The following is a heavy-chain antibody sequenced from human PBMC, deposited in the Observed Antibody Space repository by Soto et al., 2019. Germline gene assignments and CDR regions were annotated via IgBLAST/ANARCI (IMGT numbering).Heavy chain of an antibody. CDR2: IRNRPNSYTT. Sequence: PGGSLRLSCAASGFTFSDHYMDWVRQAPGKGLELVGRIRNRPNSYTTQYAASVKGRFAVLRDDSENLVYLQMNDLKTEDTAVYYCVRDSGRGFYFDYWGQGAQVTVSS. V-gene: IGHV3-72*01. D-gene: IGHD6-25*01. J-gene: IGHJ4*02. CDR1: GFTFSDHY. CDR3: VRDSGRGFYFDY.